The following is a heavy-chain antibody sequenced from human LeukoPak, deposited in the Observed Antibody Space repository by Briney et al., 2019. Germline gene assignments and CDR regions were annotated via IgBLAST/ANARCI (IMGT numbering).Heavy chain of an antibody. V-gene: IGHV4-34*01. CDR1: GGSFSGYY. CDR3: APRAGKVRYFDWFRDV. D-gene: IGHD3-9*01. CDR2: INDSGST. J-gene: IGHJ6*04. Sequence: SETLSLTCAVYGGSFSGYYWSWIRQPPGKGLEWIGEINDSGSTNYNPSLKSRVTISLDRSKNQSSLRLTSVTAADTAVYYCAPRAGKVRYFDWFRDVWGKGTTVTVSS.